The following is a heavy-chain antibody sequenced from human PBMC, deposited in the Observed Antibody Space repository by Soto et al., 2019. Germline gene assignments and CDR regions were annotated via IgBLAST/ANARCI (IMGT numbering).Heavy chain of an antibody. V-gene: IGHV3-74*01. J-gene: IGHJ1*01. D-gene: IGHD2-2*01. CDR1: GFTFSSYW. CDR3: GLGSFYASSELQH. Sequence: GGSLRLSCEAPGFTFSSYWMHWVRQAPGKGLVWVSRINSDGSSTSYADSVKGRFTISRDNAKNTLYLQMSSLRAEDTAVYYCGLGSFYASSELQHWGQGTLVTVSP. CDR2: INSDGSST.